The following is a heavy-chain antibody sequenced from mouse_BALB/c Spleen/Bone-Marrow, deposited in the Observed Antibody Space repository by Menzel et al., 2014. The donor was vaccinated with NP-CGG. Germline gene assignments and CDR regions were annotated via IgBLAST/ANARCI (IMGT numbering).Heavy chain of an antibody. Sequence: QVHVKQSGPGLVQPSQSLFITCTVSGFSVISYGVHWVRQPPGKGLEWLGVIWSGGSTDYNAAFISRLSISKDKSKSQVFFKMNSLQADDTAIYYCARNDYGNPPYAMDYWGQGTSVTVSS. V-gene: IGHV2-4*02. CDR2: IWSGGST. J-gene: IGHJ4*01. CDR1: GFSVISYG. D-gene: IGHD2-1*01. CDR3: ARNDYGNPPYAMDY.